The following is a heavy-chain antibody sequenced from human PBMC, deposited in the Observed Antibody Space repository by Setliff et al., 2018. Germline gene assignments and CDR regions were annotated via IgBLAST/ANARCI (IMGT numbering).Heavy chain of an antibody. Sequence: SETLSLTCTVSGGSVSSASHYWGWIRQAPGKGMDWIGSVYYSGYTYYKPSLQSRVTMSVDTSKNQFSLKLTSVTAADTAVYYCARVDFTMIQGVIGHWGQGTLVTVSS. D-gene: IGHD3-10*01. CDR1: GGSVSSASHY. CDR3: ARVDFTMIQGVIGH. V-gene: IGHV4-39*07. CDR2: VYYSGYT. J-gene: IGHJ1*01.